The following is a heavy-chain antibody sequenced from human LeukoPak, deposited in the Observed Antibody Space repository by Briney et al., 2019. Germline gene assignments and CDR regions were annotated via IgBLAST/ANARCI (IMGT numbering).Heavy chain of an antibody. Sequence: SETLSLTCTVSGGSLSSYYWSWIRQPAGKGLEWIGRIYTSGSTNYNPSLKSRVTMSVDTSKNQFSLKLSSVTAADTAVYYCAREYSDSSGYYLRTAWGQGTLVTVSS. D-gene: IGHD3-22*01. CDR2: IYTSGST. CDR3: AREYSDSSGYYLRTA. V-gene: IGHV4-4*07. J-gene: IGHJ4*02. CDR1: GGSLSSYY.